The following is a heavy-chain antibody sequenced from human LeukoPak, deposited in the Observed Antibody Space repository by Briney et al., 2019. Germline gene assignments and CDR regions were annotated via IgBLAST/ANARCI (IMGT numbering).Heavy chain of an antibody. Sequence: GGSLRLSCAASGFTFSNDWMHWVRQVPGKGLVWVSRVTSDGSGTSYADSVKGRFTISRDNAKNSLYLQMNSLRAEDTAVYYCAREAFDIVVVPAAITDYWGQGTLVTVSS. CDR2: VTSDGSGT. V-gene: IGHV3-74*01. J-gene: IGHJ4*02. D-gene: IGHD2-2*02. CDR3: AREAFDIVVVPAAITDY. CDR1: GFTFSNDW.